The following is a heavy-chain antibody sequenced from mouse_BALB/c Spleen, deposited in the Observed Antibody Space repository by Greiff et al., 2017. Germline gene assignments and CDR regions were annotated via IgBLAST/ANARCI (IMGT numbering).Heavy chain of an antibody. CDR1: GFTFSSYA. CDR3: ATLTGFFDY. CDR2: ISSGGSYT. Sequence: EVQLVESGGGLVKPGGSLKLSCAASGFTFSSYAMSWVRQSPEKRLEWVAEISSGGSYTYYPDTVTGRFTISRDNAKNTLYLEMSSLRSEDTAMYYCATLTGFFDYWGQGTTLTVSS. D-gene: IGHD4-1*01. J-gene: IGHJ2*01. V-gene: IGHV5-9-4*01.